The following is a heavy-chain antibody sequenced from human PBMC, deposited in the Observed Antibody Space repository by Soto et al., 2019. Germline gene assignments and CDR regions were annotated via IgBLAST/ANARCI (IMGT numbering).Heavy chain of an antibody. J-gene: IGHJ4*02. V-gene: IGHV4-4*07. D-gene: IGHD3-3*02. CDR3: AREGDDRHFFFDS. Sequence: QLQESGPGLVKPSETLSLTCNVSGRSMISYYWSWIRQPAGKGLEWIGRIYTGGNTNYNPSLKSRVTMSVDTSKSQFSLSLTSVTAADTAVYYCAREGDDRHFFFDSLGQGTLVTVSS. CDR1: GRSMISYY. CDR2: IYTGGNT.